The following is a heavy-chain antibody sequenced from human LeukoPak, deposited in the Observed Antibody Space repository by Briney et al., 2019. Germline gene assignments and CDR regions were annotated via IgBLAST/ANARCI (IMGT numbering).Heavy chain of an antibody. Sequence: GGSLRLSCAASGFTFSSYGMHWVRQAPGKGLEWVAFIRYDGSNKYYADSVKGRFTISRDNSKNTLYLQMNSLRAEDTAVYYCAKAFSAFHSGWYPDAFDIWGQGTMVTVSS. V-gene: IGHV3-30*02. J-gene: IGHJ3*02. CDR3: AKAFSAFHSGWYPDAFDI. CDR2: IRYDGSNK. D-gene: IGHD6-19*01. CDR1: GFTFSSYG.